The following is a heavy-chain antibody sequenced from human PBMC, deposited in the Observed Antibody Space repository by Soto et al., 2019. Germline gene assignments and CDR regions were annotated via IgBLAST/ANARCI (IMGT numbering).Heavy chain of an antibody. CDR2: IYFTGST. CDR3: GRLPVDPYVVDWAAP. Sequence: SETLSLTCTVSGDSVSSGNYYWSWIRQPPGKGLEWIGSIYFTGSTNYNPSLKSRLTMSIDTSRNLFSLRLDSVTAADTAVYYCGRLPVDPYVVDWAAPWGQGTVVTSPQ. V-gene: IGHV4-61*01. CDR1: GDSVSSGNYY. D-gene: IGHD3-9*01. J-gene: IGHJ5*02.